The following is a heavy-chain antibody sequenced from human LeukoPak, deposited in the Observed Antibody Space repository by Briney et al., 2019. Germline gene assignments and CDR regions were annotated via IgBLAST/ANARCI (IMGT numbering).Heavy chain of an antibody. J-gene: IGHJ6*02. CDR1: GFTFSSYE. V-gene: IGHV3-48*02. CDR3: AKDAGMDSGYRTPSGKNGMDV. D-gene: IGHD5-12*01. Sequence: GGSLRLSCAASGFTFSSYEMNWVRQAPGKGLEWVSYITSSSSTIYYADSVKGRFTISRDNAKNSLYLQMNSLRDEDTAVYYCAKDAGMDSGYRTPSGKNGMDVWGQGTTVTVSS. CDR2: ITSSSSTI.